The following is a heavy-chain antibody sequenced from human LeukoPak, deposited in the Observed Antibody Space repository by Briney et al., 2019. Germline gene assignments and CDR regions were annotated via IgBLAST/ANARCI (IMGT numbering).Heavy chain of an antibody. D-gene: IGHD3-22*01. CDR2: ISGSGGST. J-gene: IGHJ4*02. CDR3: AKDEYYDSSGYYYVVSFDS. V-gene: IGHV3-23*01. CDR1: GFTFSTHA. Sequence: GGSLILSCAASGFTFSTHAMSCVCQAPGKGLEWVSVISGSGGSTYYGDSVKGRFTISRDNSKNTLYLQMNSLRAEDTAVYYCAKDEYYDSSGYYYVVSFDSWGQGTLVTVSS.